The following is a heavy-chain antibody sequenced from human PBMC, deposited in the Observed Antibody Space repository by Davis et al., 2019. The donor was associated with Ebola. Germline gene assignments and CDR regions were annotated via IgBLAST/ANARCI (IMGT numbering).Heavy chain of an antibody. J-gene: IGHJ6*04. Sequence: GGSLRLSCAASGFTFSSYSMNWVRQAPGKGLEWVSYISSSSSTIYYADSVKGRFTISRDNAKNSLYLQMNSLRDEDTAVYYCARDRIIVVVPASLYYGMDVWGKGTTVTVSS. CDR2: ISSSSSTI. CDR3: ARDRIIVVVPASLYYGMDV. CDR1: GFTFSSYS. D-gene: IGHD2-2*01. V-gene: IGHV3-48*02.